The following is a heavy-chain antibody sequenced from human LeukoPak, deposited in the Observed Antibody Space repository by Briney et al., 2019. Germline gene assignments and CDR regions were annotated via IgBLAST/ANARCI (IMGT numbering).Heavy chain of an antibody. J-gene: IGHJ4*02. CDR3: ASVDFSVGANDY. CDR1: GGSISSYY. V-gene: IGHV4-59*01. Sequence: SETLSLTCTVSGGSISSYYWSWIRQPPGKGLEWIGYIYYSGSTSYNPSLKSRVTISVDTSKNQFSLKLSSVTAADTAVYYCASVDFSVGANDYWGQGTLVTVSS. CDR2: IYYSGST. D-gene: IGHD1-26*01.